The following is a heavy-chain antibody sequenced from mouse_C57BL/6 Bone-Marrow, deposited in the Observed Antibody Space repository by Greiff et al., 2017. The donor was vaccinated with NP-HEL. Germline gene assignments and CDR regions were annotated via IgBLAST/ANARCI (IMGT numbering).Heavy chain of an antibody. CDR3: ARDPYYDYDYAMDY. J-gene: IGHJ4*01. Sequence: EVKLLESGPGLVKPSQTLSLTCSVTGYSITSGYYWNWIRQFPGNKLEWMGYISYDGSNNYNPSLKNRISITRDTSKNQFFLKLNSVTTEDTATYYCARDPYYDYDYAMDYWGQGTSVTVSS. CDR1: GYSITSGYY. CDR2: ISYDGSN. V-gene: IGHV3-6*01. D-gene: IGHD2-4*01.